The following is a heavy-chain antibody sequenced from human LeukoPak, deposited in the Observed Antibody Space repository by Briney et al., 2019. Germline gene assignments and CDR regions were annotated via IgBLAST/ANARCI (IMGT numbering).Heavy chain of an antibody. V-gene: IGHV3-48*03. CDR3: AREEWELLSAFDI. D-gene: IGHD1-26*01. J-gene: IGHJ3*02. CDR2: ISSSGSTI. Sequence: GGSLRLSCAASRFTFSSYEMNWVRQAPGKGLEWVSYISSSGSTIYYADSVKGRFTISRDNSKNTLYLQMNSLRAEDTAVYYCAREEWELLSAFDIWGQGTMVTVSS. CDR1: RFTFSSYE.